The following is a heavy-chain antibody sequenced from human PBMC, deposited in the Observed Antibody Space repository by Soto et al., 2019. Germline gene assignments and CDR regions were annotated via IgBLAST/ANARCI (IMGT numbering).Heavy chain of an antibody. Sequence: PGGSLRLSWITSGFNFGDYAMGWFRQAPGKGLEWIGFIRSNTFGGTMVYAASVKGRFSISRDDSKSVSYLQMNSLKTEDTAMYYCTRDRDFLTCYYSPNSFDCWGQGYLVTVSS. CDR3: TRDRDFLTCYYSPNSFDC. CDR2: IRSNTFGGTM. V-gene: IGHV3-49*03. CDR1: GFNFGDYA. J-gene: IGHJ4*02. D-gene: IGHD3-9*01.